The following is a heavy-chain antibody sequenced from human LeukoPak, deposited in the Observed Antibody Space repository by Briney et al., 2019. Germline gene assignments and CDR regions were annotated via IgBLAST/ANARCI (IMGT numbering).Heavy chain of an antibody. J-gene: IGHJ4*02. D-gene: IGHD3-3*01. Sequence: PGGSLSLSCAASGFTFSSYAMNWVRQAPGKGPEWVSAISASGGTTHYADSVKGRFTISRDNSKNTLYLQMNGLRAEDTAVYYCAISPLFGVVPLDYWGQGTLVTVFS. V-gene: IGHV3-23*01. CDR2: ISASGGTT. CDR3: AISPLFGVVPLDY. CDR1: GFTFSSYA.